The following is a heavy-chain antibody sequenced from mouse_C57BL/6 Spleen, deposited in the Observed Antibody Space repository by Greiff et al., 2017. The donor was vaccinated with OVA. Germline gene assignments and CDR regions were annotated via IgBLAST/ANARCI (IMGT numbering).Heavy chain of an antibody. CDR2: IHPNSGST. D-gene: IGHD2-1*01. V-gene: IGHV1-64*01. Sequence: VKLQQPGAELVKPGASVKLSCKASGYTFTSYWMHWVKQRPGQGLEWIGMIHPNSGSTNYNEKFKSKATLTVDKSSSTAYMQLSSLTSEDSAVYYCAREGYYGNYVGFAYWGQGTLVTVSA. CDR3: AREGYYGNYVGFAY. J-gene: IGHJ3*01. CDR1: GYTFTSYW.